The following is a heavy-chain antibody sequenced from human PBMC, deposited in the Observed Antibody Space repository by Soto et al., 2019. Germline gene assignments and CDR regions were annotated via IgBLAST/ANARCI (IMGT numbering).Heavy chain of an antibody. CDR1: GGSFSGYY. CDR3: ASFVHRLNTVHKYCSSTSCYAEWYYYDMDV. Sequence: PSETLSLTCAVYGGSFSGYYWSWIRQPPGKGLEWIGEINHSGSTNYNPSLKSRVTISVDTSKNQFSLKLSSVTAADTAVYYCASFVHRLNTVHKYCSSTSCYAEWYYYDMDVWGKGTTVTVSS. J-gene: IGHJ6*03. CDR2: INHSGST. V-gene: IGHV4-34*01. D-gene: IGHD2-2*01.